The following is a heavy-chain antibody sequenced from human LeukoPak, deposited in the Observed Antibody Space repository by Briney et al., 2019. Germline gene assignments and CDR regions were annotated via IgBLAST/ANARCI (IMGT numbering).Heavy chain of an antibody. CDR2: INHSGST. V-gene: IGHV4-34*01. CDR1: GGSFSGYY. J-gene: IGHJ4*02. Sequence: PSETLSLTCAVYGGSFSGYYWSWIRQPPGKGLEWIGEINHSGSTNYNPSLKSRVTISVDTSKNQFSLKLSSVTAADTAVYYCARGKERGIVVRYYFDYWGQGTLVTVSS. CDR3: ARGKERGIVVRYYFDY. D-gene: IGHD3-22*01.